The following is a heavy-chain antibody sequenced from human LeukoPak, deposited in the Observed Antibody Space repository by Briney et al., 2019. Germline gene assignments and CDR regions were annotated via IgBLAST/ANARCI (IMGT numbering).Heavy chain of an antibody. Sequence: GGSLRLSCAAPGFTFSDYYMSWIRQAPGKGLEWVSYIGSSGSTIYYADSVKGRFTISRDNAKNSLYLQMNSLRAEDAAVYYCARGKQRHCSSSSCYTESDYWGQGILVTVSS. D-gene: IGHD2-2*02. J-gene: IGHJ4*02. CDR3: ARGKQRHCSSSSCYTESDY. CDR2: IGSSGSTI. V-gene: IGHV3-11*04. CDR1: GFTFSDYY.